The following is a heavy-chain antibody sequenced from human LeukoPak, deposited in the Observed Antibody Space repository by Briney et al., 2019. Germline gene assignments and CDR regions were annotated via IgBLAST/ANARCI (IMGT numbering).Heavy chain of an antibody. CDR1: GYTFTGYY. J-gene: IGHJ3*02. D-gene: IGHD3-10*01. CDR3: ARDGLDTMVRDLYAFDI. Sequence: ASVKVSCKASGYTFTGYYMHWVRQAPGQGLEWMGWINPNSGGTNYAQKFQGRVTMTRDTSISTAYMELSRLRSDDTAVYYCARDGLDTMVRDLYAFDIWGQGTMVTVSS. V-gene: IGHV1-2*02. CDR2: INPNSGGT.